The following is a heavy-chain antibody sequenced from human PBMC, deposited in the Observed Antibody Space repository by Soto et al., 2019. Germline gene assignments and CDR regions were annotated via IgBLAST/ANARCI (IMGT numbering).Heavy chain of an antibody. D-gene: IGHD3-22*01. CDR1: GYTFTSYG. CDR3: ARDPKAYYYDSSGYYYFDY. V-gene: IGHV1-18*01. Sequence: ASGKVSCKASGYTFTSYGISWVRQAPGQGLEWMGWISAYNGNTNYAQKLQGRVTMTTDTSTSTAYMELRSLRSDDTAVYYCARDPKAYYYDSSGYYYFDYWGQGTLVTVSS. CDR2: ISAYNGNT. J-gene: IGHJ4*02.